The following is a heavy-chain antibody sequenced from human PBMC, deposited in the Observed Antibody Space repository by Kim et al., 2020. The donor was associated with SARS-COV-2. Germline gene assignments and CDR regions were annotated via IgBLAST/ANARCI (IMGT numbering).Heavy chain of an antibody. CDR1: DGSFGRSY. D-gene: IGHD6-19*01. CDR3: ARATYSSPLHGFDP. Sequence: SETLSLTCSLSDGSFGRSYWNWLRQSPDKGLEWIGYIYYTGTTRYNPSLEGRVTMSVDTSKNQFSLITKSVTAADSAVYFCARATYSSPLHGFDPWGQGTRVTVAS. J-gene: IGHJ5*02. V-gene: IGHV4-59*01. CDR2: IYYTGTT.